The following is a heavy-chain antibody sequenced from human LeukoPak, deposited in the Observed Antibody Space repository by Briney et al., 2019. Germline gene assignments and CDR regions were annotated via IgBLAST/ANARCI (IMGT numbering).Heavy chain of an antibody. CDR2: IYYSGST. D-gene: IGHD6-19*01. J-gene: IGHJ4*02. V-gene: IGHV4-39*01. CDR3: ASGGWYEGRV. CDR1: GGSISSNKYY. Sequence: SETLSLTCTVSGGSISSNKYYWGWICQPPGKGLEWIGSIYYSGSTYYNPTLKSRVTIFVDTSKNQFSLKLSSVTAADTAVYFCASGGWYEGRVWGQGTLVTVSS.